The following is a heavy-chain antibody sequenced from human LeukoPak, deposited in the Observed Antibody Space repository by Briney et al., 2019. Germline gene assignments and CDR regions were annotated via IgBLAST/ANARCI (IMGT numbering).Heavy chain of an antibody. Sequence: PGGSLRLSCAASGFTFSSYAMSWVRQAPGKGLEWVSGISGSGGSTYYADSVKGRFTISRDNSKNTLYLQTNSLRAEDTALYYCAKSRNFDWLPSDYWGQGTLVTVSS. D-gene: IGHD3-9*01. V-gene: IGHV3-23*01. J-gene: IGHJ4*02. CDR3: AKSRNFDWLPSDY. CDR1: GFTFSSYA. CDR2: ISGSGGST.